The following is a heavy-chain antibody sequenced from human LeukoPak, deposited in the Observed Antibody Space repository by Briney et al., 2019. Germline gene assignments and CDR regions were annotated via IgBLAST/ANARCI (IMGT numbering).Heavy chain of an antibody. CDR3: AKWDGYGPMSEYYFDY. D-gene: IGHD5-18*01. V-gene: IGHV3-23*01. CDR1: GFTFSSYA. J-gene: IGHJ4*02. CDR2: ISGSGGST. Sequence: GGSLRLSCAASGFTFSSYAMSWVRRAPGKGLEWVSAISGSGGSTYYADSVKGRFTISRDNSKNTLYLQMNSLRAEDTAVYYCAKWDGYGPMSEYYFDYWGQGTLVTDSS.